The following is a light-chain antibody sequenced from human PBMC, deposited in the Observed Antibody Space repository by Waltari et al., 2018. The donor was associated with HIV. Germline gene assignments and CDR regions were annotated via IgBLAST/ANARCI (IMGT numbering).Light chain of an antibody. V-gene: IGLV2-8*01. CDR1: SSDVGGYNY. CDR2: EVS. J-gene: IGLJ2*01. CDR3: SSYAGSHNFVV. Sequence: ALTQPPSAPGSPGQSVTISCTGTSSDVGGYNYVSWYQQHPGKAPKVMIYEVSKRPFGGPGRFSGSKSGNTASLTVSGLQAEDEADYYCSSYAGSHNFVVFGGGTKLTVL.